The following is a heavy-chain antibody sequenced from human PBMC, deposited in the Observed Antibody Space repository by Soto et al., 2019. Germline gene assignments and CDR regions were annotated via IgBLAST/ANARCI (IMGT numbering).Heavy chain of an antibody. Sequence: GCSVKVSCKASGDAFPIYAMHWVRQAPGQRLEWMGWINAGNGNTKYSQKFQGRVTITRNTSASTAYMELSSLRSEDTAVYYSAILGDYVDYFWFDPWGQGTLVTVSS. CDR1: GDAFPIYA. CDR2: INAGNGNT. D-gene: IGHD4-17*01. V-gene: IGHV1-3*01. J-gene: IGHJ5*02. CDR3: AILGDYVDYFWFDP.